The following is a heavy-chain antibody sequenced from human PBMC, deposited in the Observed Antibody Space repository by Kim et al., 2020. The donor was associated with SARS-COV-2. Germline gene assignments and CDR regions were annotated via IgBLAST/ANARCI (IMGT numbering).Heavy chain of an antibody. J-gene: IGHJ4*02. CDR1: GFTFSSYA. CDR2: ISGSGGST. Sequence: GGSLRLSCAASGFTFSSYAMSWVRQAPGKGLEWVSAISGSGGSTYYADSVKGRFTISRDNSKNTLYLQMNSLRAEDTAVYYCAKDLEYYYGSGSYYKYWGQGTLVTVSS. V-gene: IGHV3-23*01. D-gene: IGHD3-10*01. CDR3: AKDLEYYYGSGSYYKY.